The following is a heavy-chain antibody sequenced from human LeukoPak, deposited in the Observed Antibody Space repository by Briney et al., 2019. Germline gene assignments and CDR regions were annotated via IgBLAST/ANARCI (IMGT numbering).Heavy chain of an antibody. CDR3: ARDAYGDYGCDY. Sequence: GGSLRLSCAASGFTFSSYAMSWVRQAPGKGLEWVSYISSSSRTIYYADSVEGRFTISRDNAKNSLYLQMDSLRDEDTAVYYCARDAYGDYGCDYWGQGTLVTVSS. D-gene: IGHD4-17*01. J-gene: IGHJ4*02. V-gene: IGHV3-48*02. CDR1: GFTFSSYA. CDR2: ISSSSRTI.